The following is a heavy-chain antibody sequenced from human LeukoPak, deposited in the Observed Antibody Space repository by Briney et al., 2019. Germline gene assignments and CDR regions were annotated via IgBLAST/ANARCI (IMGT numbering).Heavy chain of an antibody. CDR2: ISAYNGNT. CDR3: ARARGSYYDFWSGYLIDY. J-gene: IGHJ4*02. CDR1: GYTFTSYG. V-gene: IGHV1-18*01. Sequence: ASVKVSCKASGYTFTSYGISWVRQAPRQGLEWMGWISAYNGNTNYAQKLQGRVTMTTDTSTSTAYMELRSLRSDDTAVYFCARARGSYYDFWSGYLIDYWGQGTLVTVSS. D-gene: IGHD3-3*01.